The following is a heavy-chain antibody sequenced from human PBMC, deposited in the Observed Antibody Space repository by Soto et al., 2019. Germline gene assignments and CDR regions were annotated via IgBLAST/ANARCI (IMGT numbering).Heavy chain of an antibody. CDR1: GGSISSYY. V-gene: IGHV4-59*01. Sequence: PSETLSLTCTVSGGSISSYYWSWIRQPPGKGLEWIGYIYYSGSTNYNPSLKSRVTISVDTSKNQFSLKLSSVTAADTAVYYCARAASDGYTMGAEYYFDFWGQGTRVTVSS. CDR3: ARAASDGYTMGAEYYFDF. D-gene: IGHD2-21*01. J-gene: IGHJ4*02. CDR2: IYYSGST.